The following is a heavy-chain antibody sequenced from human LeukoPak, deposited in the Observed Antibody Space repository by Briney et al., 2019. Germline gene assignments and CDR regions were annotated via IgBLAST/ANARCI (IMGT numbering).Heavy chain of an antibody. D-gene: IGHD3-10*01. CDR1: GGSFSGYY. J-gene: IGHJ5*02. Sequence: SETLSLTCAVYGGSFSGYYWSWIRQPPGKGLEWIGEINHSGSTNYNPSLKSRVTISVDTSKNQFSLKLSSVTAADTAVYYCARGCTCYGSGSYYKNWFDPWGQGTLVTVSS. CDR2: INHSGST. CDR3: ARGCTCYGSGSYYKNWFDP. V-gene: IGHV4-34*01.